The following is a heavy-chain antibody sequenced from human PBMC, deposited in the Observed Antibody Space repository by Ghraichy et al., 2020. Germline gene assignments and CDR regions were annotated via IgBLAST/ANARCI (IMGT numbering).Heavy chain of an antibody. V-gene: IGHV1-3*01. CDR2: INAGNGNT. Sequence: ASVKVSCKASGYTFTSYAMHWVRQAPGQRLEWMGWINAGNGNTKYSQKFQGRVTITRDTSASTAYMELSSLRSEDTAVYYCARDHRVGPPVWDYWGQGTLVTVSS. CDR3: ARDHRVGPPVWDY. D-gene: IGHD3-16*01. J-gene: IGHJ4*02. CDR1: GYTFTSYA.